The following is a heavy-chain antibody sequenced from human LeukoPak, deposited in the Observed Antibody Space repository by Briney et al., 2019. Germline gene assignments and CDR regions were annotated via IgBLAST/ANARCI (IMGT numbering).Heavy chain of an antibody. CDR3: ARVTALGGDHDVFDF. V-gene: IGHV3-21*01. CDR2: ISSRSSYI. J-gene: IGHJ3*01. D-gene: IGHD2-21*02. Sequence: GGSLRLSCAASGFSFSTYSMNWVRQAPGKGLEWVSSISSRSSYIYYADSGEGRFTISRDNAKNSLYLQMNSLRAEDTAVYYCARVTALGGDHDVFDFWGQGKMVTVSS. CDR1: GFSFSTYS.